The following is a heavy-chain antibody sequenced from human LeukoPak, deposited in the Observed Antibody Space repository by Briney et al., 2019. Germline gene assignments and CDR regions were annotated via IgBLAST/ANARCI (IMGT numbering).Heavy chain of an antibody. CDR3: ARQSYGSGSYINWFDP. V-gene: IGHV4-39*01. J-gene: IGHJ5*02. CDR1: GGSISSSSYY. D-gene: IGHD3-10*01. CDR2: IYYSGST. Sequence: SETLSLTCTVSGGSISSSSYYWGWIRQPPGKGLEWIGSIYYSGSTYYNPSLKSRVTISVDTSKNQFSLKLSSVTAADTAVYYCARQSYGSGSYINWFDPWGQGTLVTVSS.